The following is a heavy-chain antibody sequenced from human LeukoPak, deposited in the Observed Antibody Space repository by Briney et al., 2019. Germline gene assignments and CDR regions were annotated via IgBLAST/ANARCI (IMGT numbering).Heavy chain of an antibody. CDR3: SASRPHYGDYYGLDV. J-gene: IGHJ6*02. V-gene: IGHV3-30*03. D-gene: IGHD4/OR15-4a*01. Sequence: GGSLRLSCAASGFTFSSYGMHWVRQAPGKGLEWVAVISYDGSHKYSADSVKGRFTISRDNSKNTLYLQMNSLRTEDTAVYFCSASRPHYGDYYGLDVWGHGTMVTVSS. CDR2: ISYDGSHK. CDR1: GFTFSSYG.